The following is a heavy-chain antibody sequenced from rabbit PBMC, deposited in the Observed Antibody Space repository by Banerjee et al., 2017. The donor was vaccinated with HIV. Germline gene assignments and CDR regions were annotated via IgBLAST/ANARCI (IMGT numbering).Heavy chain of an antibody. CDR3: ARDGAGGSYFAL. D-gene: IGHD8-1*01. CDR1: GFSFSNKA. Sequence: QEQLVESGGGLVKPEGSLKLSCTASGFSFSNKAVMCWVRQAPGKGLEWIACIVNGNGNTYYASWVNGRFTISRSTSLATVTLQVTSLTVADTATYFCARDGAGGSYFALWGQGTLVTVS. CDR2: IVNGNGNT. V-gene: IGHV1S47*01. J-gene: IGHJ3*01.